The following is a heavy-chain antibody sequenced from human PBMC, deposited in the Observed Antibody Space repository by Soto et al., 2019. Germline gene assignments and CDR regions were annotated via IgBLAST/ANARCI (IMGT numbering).Heavy chain of an antibody. CDR2: IFNSGST. D-gene: IGHD3-22*01. J-gene: IGHJ4*02. V-gene: IGHV4-38-2*01. Sequence: SETLSLTCAVSGYSISSGSYWGCIRQPAGEGLEWIASIFNSGSTYYNPSLKSRVTISVDTSKNQFTLKLSSVTAADTAVYYCARGLQYDGNLAYWGQGTLVTVSS. CDR1: GYSISSGSY. CDR3: ARGLQYDGNLAY.